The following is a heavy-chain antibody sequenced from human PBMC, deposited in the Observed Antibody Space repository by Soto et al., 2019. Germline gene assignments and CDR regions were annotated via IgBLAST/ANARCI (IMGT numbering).Heavy chain of an antibody. Sequence: EVQLVESGGGLVKPGGPLRLSCAAFGFTFSDYAMSWFAKAPGKGVKGVSSINTNSYYIYNGDSVKGRCTTSRDNAQNSLYMQMNSLRVEDTAVYYCGRRGPAVGVTGPSDYWGQGTLVIVSS. CDR3: GRRGPAVGVTGPSDY. CDR1: GFTFSDYA. J-gene: IGHJ4*02. V-gene: IGHV3-21*01. D-gene: IGHD1-26*01. CDR2: INTNSYYI.